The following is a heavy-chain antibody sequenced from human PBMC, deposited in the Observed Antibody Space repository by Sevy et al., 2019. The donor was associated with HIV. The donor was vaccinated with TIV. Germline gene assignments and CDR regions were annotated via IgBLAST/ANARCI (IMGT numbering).Heavy chain of an antibody. J-gene: IGHJ4*02. V-gene: IGHV3-30*18. CDR1: GFTFSSYG. CDR2: ITYDGSNK. Sequence: VGSLRLSCAASGFTFSSYGMHWVHQAPGKALEWVAVITYDGSNKYYADSVKGRFTISRDNSKNTLYLQMNSLRAEDTALYYCAKDGYYDYVWGSYHLWYYFDYWGQGTLVTVSS. D-gene: IGHD3-16*01. CDR3: AKDGYYDYVWGSYHLWYYFDY.